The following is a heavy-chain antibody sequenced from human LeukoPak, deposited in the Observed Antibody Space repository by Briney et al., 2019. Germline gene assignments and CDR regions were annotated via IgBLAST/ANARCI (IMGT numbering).Heavy chain of an antibody. CDR3: AKDFGRVVVAASA. V-gene: IGHV3-21*04. J-gene: IGHJ3*01. CDR2: ISSTSSYI. Sequence: PGGSLRLSCAAAGFNFRSYGMHWLRQAPGKGLEWVSSISSTSSYIYYADSVKGRFAISRDNSKNTLYLQMNSLRAEDTAVYYCAKDFGRVVVAASAWGQGTMVTVSS. D-gene: IGHD2-15*01. CDR1: GFNFRSYG.